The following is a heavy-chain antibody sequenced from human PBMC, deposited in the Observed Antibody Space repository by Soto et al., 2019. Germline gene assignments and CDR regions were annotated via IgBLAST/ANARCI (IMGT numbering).Heavy chain of an antibody. Sequence: GASVKVSCKASGYTFTGYGISWVRQAPGQGHEWMGWISAYNGNTNYAQKLQGRVTMATDTSTSTAYMELRSLRSDDTAVYYCARDYYDSSGYAGHAFDIWGQGTMVTVSS. CDR3: ARDYYDSSGYAGHAFDI. V-gene: IGHV1-18*01. CDR2: ISAYNGNT. J-gene: IGHJ3*02. D-gene: IGHD3-22*01. CDR1: GYTFTGYG.